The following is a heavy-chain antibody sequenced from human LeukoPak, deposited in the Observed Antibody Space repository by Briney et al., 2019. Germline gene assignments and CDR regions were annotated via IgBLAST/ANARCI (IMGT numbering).Heavy chain of an antibody. J-gene: IGHJ4*02. CDR1: GGTFSSYA. D-gene: IGHD6-13*01. CDR2: IIPILGIA. V-gene: IGHV1-69*04. Sequence: SVKVSCKASGGTFSSYAISWVRQAPGQGLEWIGRIIPILGIANYAQKFQGRVTITADKSTSTAYMELSSLRSEDTAVYYCARDLAAAGTFHFDYWGQGTLVTVSS. CDR3: ARDLAAAGTFHFDY.